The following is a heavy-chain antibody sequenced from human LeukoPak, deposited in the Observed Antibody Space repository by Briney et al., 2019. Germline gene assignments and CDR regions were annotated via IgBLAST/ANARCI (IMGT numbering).Heavy chain of an antibody. D-gene: IGHD3-10*01. CDR3: ARVQLWFGDRGDHSQVDV. V-gene: IGHV1-18*04. CDR1: GYTFTIYG. CDR2: ISAYNGNT. J-gene: IGHJ6*04. Sequence: ASVNVSCKASGYTFTIYGISWVRQAPGQGLEWMGWISAYNGNTNYAQKLQGRVTMTTDTSTSTAYMELRSLRCDDTAVYYCARVQLWFGDRGDHSQVDVWGKGTTVTVSS.